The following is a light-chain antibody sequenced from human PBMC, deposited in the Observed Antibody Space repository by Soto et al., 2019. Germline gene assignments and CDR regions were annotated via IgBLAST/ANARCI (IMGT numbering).Light chain of an antibody. J-gene: IGLJ2*01. CDR2: EGS. CDR1: SSDVGSYNL. CDR3: CSYAGSSTLV. Sequence: QPVLTQPASVSGSPGQSITISCTGTSSDVGSYNLVSWYQQHPGKAPKLMIYEGSKRPSGVSNRFSGSKSGNTASLTISGLQAEDEADYYCCSYAGSSTLVCGGGTKVTVL. V-gene: IGLV2-23*01.